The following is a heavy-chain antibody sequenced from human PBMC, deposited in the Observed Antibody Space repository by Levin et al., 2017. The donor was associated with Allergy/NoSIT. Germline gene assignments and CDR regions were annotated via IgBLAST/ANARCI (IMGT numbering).Heavy chain of an antibody. Sequence: GESLKISCTTSGFTFGDYAMSWFRQAPGKGLEWVGFIRTKVYGATTQYAASVRGRFTISRDDSKSITYLQMNSLKIEDTAVYYCARDMIVVVARGWVDPWGQGTLVTVSS. D-gene: IGHD3-22*01. CDR2: IRTKVYGATT. CDR3: ARDMIVVVARGWVDP. J-gene: IGHJ5*02. V-gene: IGHV3-49*03. CDR1: GFTFGDYA.